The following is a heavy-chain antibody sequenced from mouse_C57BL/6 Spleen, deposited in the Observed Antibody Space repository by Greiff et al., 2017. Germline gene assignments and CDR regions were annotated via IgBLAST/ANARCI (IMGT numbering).Heavy chain of an antibody. Sequence: DVQLVESGGGLVKPGGSLKLSCAASGFTFSSYAMSWVRQTPEKRLEWVATISDGGSYTYYPDNVKGRFTISRDNAKNNLYLQMSHLKSEDTAMYYCARAHYYGSSPFAYWGQGTLVTVSA. CDR3: ARAHYYGSSPFAY. CDR2: ISDGGSYT. V-gene: IGHV5-4*01. CDR1: GFTFSSYA. J-gene: IGHJ3*01. D-gene: IGHD1-1*01.